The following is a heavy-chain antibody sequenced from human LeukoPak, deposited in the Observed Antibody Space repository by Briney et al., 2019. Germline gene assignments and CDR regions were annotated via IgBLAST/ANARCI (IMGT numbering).Heavy chain of an antibody. V-gene: IGHV4-59*01. Sequence: PSETLSLTCTVSGGFISSYYWSWIRQPPGKGLEWIGYIYYSGSTNYNPSLKSRVTISVDTSKNQFSLKLSSVTAADTAVYYCARGPPGGQFDPWGQGTLVTVSS. CDR1: GGFISSYY. J-gene: IGHJ5*02. D-gene: IGHD3-10*01. CDR2: IYYSGST. CDR3: ARGPPGGQFDP.